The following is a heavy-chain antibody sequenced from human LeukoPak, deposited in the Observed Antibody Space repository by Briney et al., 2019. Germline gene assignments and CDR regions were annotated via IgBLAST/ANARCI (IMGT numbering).Heavy chain of an antibody. CDR2: IGVRGYK. J-gene: IGHJ2*01. CDR1: GFTFGKDD. D-gene: IGHD2-15*01. V-gene: IGHV3-13*01. Sequence: PGVSLSLPCAASGFTFGKDDFHWLRQAPGKGLEWVAAIGVRGYKYYADSVKGRFTISREDAANTLYLQMRSLGAGDTALYYCTKEFCGSRAACAGGSYYDFWGRGALVTVSS. CDR3: TKEFCGSRAACAGGSYYDF.